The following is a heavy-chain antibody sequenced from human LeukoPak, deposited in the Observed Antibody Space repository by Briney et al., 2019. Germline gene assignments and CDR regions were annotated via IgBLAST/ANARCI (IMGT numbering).Heavy chain of an antibody. CDR3: ARAIWYGSGTTAFDY. J-gene: IGHJ4*02. Sequence: PSETLSLTCTVSGGSFSSYYWSWIRQPAGKGLEWIGRIYTSGITNHNTNYNPSLSSRVTMSVDTSKNQFSVKLNSATAADTAVYFCARAIWYGSGTTAFDYWGPGTLVTVSS. V-gene: IGHV4-4*07. CDR1: GGSFSSYY. D-gene: IGHD3-10*01. CDR2: IYTSGITNHNT.